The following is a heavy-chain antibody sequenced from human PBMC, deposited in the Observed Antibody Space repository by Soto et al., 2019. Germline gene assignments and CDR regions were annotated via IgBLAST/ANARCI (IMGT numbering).Heavy chain of an antibody. Sequence: SVKVSCKASGGTFSSYAISWVRQAPGQGLEWMGGIIPIFGTANYAQKFQGRVTITADESTSTAYMELSSLRSEDTAVYYCARRAAADHGGAFDIWGQGTMVTVSS. D-gene: IGHD6-13*01. V-gene: IGHV1-69*13. CDR3: ARRAAADHGGAFDI. CDR1: GGTFSSYA. CDR2: IIPIFGTA. J-gene: IGHJ3*02.